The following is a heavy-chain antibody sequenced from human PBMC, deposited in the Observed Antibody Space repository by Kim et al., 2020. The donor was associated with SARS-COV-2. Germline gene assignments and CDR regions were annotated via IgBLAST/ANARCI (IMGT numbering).Heavy chain of an antibody. V-gene: IGHV4-59*09. J-gene: IGHJ3*02. Sequence: PSLKSRVIISVDTSKDQFSLKLSAVTAADTAVYYCERGSYFGRDAFDIWGQGTMVTVSS. CDR3: ERGSYFGRDAFDI. D-gene: IGHD3-10*01.